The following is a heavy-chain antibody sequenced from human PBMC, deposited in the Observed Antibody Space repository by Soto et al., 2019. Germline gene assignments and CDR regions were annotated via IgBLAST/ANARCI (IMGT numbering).Heavy chain of an antibody. CDR2: IIPMFGTA. CDR1: GGTFSSYA. Sequence: QVQLVQSGAEVKKPGSSVKVSCKASGGTFSSYAISWVRQAPGQGREWMGGIIPMFGTANYEQTFQGRVTITADESTSTAYMDLSSLRSEDTAVYYCASTLDGYTYRDYFDYWGQGTLVTVSS. V-gene: IGHV1-69*01. D-gene: IGHD5-12*01. J-gene: IGHJ4*02. CDR3: ASTLDGYTYRDYFDY.